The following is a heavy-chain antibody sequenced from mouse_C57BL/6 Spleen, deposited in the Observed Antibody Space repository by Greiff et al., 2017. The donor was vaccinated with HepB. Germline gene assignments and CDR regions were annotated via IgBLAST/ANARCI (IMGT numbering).Heavy chain of an antibody. J-gene: IGHJ2*01. CDR1: GYTFTSYW. CDR2: IHPNSGST. Sequence: QVQLQQPGAELVKPGASVKLSCKASGYTFTSYWMHWVKQRPGQGLEWIGMIHPNSGSTNYNEKFKSKATLTVDKSSSTAYMQRSSLTSEDSAVYYCARGGYYSNYVNFDYWGQGTTLTVSS. CDR3: ARGGYYSNYVNFDY. V-gene: IGHV1-64*01. D-gene: IGHD2-5*01.